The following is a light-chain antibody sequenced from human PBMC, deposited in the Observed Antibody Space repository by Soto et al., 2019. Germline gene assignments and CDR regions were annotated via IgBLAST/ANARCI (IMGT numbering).Light chain of an antibody. CDR1: QTISAW. J-gene: IGKJ1*01. CDR3: QQYRTYSRT. Sequence: DIQMTQSPSTLSASVGDRVTITCRATQTISAWLAWYQQKPGTAPNLLIYEASTLNIGVPSRFSGSGSGTHFTLPIASLQPDDFATYYCQQYRTYSRTFGQGTNVEIK. CDR2: EAS. V-gene: IGKV1-5*03.